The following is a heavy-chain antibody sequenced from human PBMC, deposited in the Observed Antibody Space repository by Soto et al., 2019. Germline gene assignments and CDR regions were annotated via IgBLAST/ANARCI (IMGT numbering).Heavy chain of an antibody. CDR2: INAGNGNT. Sequence: ASVKVSCKASGYTFTSYAMHWVRQAPGQRLEWMGWINAGNGNTKYSQKFQGRVTITRDTSASTAYMELSSLRSEDTAVYYCARDWTRSIAAAVNWLDPWGKGTMVTVYS. D-gene: IGHD6-13*01. CDR3: ARDWTRSIAAAVNWLDP. V-gene: IGHV1-3*01. CDR1: GYTFTSYA. J-gene: IGHJ5*02.